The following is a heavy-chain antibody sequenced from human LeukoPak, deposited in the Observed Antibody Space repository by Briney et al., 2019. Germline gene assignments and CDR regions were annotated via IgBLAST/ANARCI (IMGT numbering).Heavy chain of an antibody. J-gene: IGHJ5*02. CDR1: GGSISSSSYY. Sequence: PSETLSLTCTVSGGSISSSSYYWGWIRQPPGKGLKWIGSIYYSGSTNYNPSLKSRVTISVDTSKNQFSLKLSSVTAADTAVYYCARVFSYPLRAPFDPWGQGTLVTVSS. CDR2: IYYSGST. CDR3: ARVFSYPLRAPFDP. V-gene: IGHV4-39*07. D-gene: IGHD3-3*01.